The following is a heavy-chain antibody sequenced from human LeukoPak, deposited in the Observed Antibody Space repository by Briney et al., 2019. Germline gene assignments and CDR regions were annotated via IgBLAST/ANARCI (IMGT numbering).Heavy chain of an antibody. J-gene: IGHJ6*03. CDR1: GYSLTNYY. D-gene: IGHD2-8*01. CDR3: ARSVSYYYYYYYKDV. Sequence: GASVKVSCKAFGYSLTNYYVHWVRQAPGQGLEWMGWMNPNSGNTDYAQKFQGRVTMTRNTSIRTAYTELSSLRSEDTAVYYCARSVSYYYYYYYKDVWGKGTTVTVSS. V-gene: IGHV1-8*02. CDR2: MNPNSGNT.